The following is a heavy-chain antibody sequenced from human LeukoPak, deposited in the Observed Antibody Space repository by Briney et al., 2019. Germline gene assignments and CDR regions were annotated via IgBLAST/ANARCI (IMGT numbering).Heavy chain of an antibody. D-gene: IGHD3-3*01. CDR2: IYYSGST. Sequence: SSETLSLTCTVSGGSISSGGYYWSWIRQHPGKGLEWIGYIYYSGSTYYNPSLKSRVTISVDTSKNQFSLKLSSVTAADTAVYYCARAGGFFSPFGYWGQGTLVTVSS. J-gene: IGHJ4*02. CDR3: ARAGGFFSPFGY. V-gene: IGHV4-31*03. CDR1: GGSISSGGYY.